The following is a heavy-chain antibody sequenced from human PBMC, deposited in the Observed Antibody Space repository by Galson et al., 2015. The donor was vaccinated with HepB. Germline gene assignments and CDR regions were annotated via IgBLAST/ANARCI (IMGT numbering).Heavy chain of an antibody. J-gene: IGHJ4*02. CDR3: AKQAGNFIESWHFDY. Sequence: SLRLSCAASGFTFRNFAMSWVRQAPGKGLEWVSSIEKDGSGTYSADSVGGRFTISRDNSKNTLYLQLNSLRGEDTAVYYCAKQAGNFIESWHFDYWGQGSLVTVSS. D-gene: IGHD2/OR15-2a*01. CDR1: GFTFRNFA. CDR2: IEKDGSGT. V-gene: IGHV3-23*03.